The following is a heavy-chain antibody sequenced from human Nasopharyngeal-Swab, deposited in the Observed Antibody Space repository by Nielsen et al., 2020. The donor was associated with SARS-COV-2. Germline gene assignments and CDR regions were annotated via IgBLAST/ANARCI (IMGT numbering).Heavy chain of an antibody. CDR3: AKDHGDYCSSTSCYSWGYYYGMDV. Sequence: GGSLRLSCAASGFTFSSYAMSWVRQAPGKGLEWVSAISGSGGSTYYADSVKGRFTISRDNSKNTLYLQMNSLRAEDTAVYYCAKDHGDYCSSTSCYSWGYYYGMDVWGQGTTVTVSS. V-gene: IGHV3-23*01. D-gene: IGHD2-2*01. J-gene: IGHJ6*02. CDR1: GFTFSSYA. CDR2: ISGSGGST.